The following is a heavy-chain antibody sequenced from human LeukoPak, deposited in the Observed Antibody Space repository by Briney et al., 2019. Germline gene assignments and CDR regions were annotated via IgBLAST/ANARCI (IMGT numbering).Heavy chain of an antibody. V-gene: IGHV4-4*07. J-gene: IGHJ6*02. Sequence: SETLSLTCSVSGGSISSYYWSWIRQPAGKGLEWIGRIYTSGSTNYNPSLKSRVTISVDTSKNQFSLKLSSVTAADTAVYYCGGYAGYYGMDVWGQGTTVTVSS. CDR3: GGYAGYYGMDV. CDR2: IYTSGST. CDR1: GGSISSYY. D-gene: IGHD5-12*01.